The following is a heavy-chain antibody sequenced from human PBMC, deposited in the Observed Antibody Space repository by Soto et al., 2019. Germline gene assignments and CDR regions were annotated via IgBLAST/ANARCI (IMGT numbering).Heavy chain of an antibody. Sequence: QVQLGQSGAEVRKPGASVKVSCKASGYTFINYDINWVRQATGQGLEWMGWMTPKSGYTGYAQKFQGRLTMTRDTSTGTAYMELSSLRSEDTAVYYCARNPYGTGLFDPWGQGTLITVSS. D-gene: IGHD2-8*02. CDR3: ARNPYGTGLFDP. CDR2: MTPKSGYT. V-gene: IGHV1-8*01. CDR1: GYTFINYD. J-gene: IGHJ5*02.